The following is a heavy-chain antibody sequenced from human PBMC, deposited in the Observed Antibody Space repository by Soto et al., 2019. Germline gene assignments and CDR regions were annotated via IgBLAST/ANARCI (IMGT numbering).Heavy chain of an antibody. Sequence: SETLSLTCTVSGGSVSSGSYYWSWIRQPPGKGLEWIGYIYYSGSTNYNPSLKSRVTISVDTSKNQFSLKLSSVTAADTAMYYCARDRYYYDSSGYRWDWYFDLWGRGTLVTVSS. CDR3: ARDRYYYDSSGYRWDWYFDL. J-gene: IGHJ2*01. CDR1: GGSVSSGSYY. D-gene: IGHD3-22*01. V-gene: IGHV4-61*01. CDR2: IYYSGST.